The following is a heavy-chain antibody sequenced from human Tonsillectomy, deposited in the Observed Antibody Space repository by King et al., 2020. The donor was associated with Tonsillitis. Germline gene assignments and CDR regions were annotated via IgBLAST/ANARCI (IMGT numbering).Heavy chain of an antibody. Sequence: QLVQSGSELKKPGASVKVSCKASGYIFTSHDMNWVRQAPGQGLEWMGRINTNTGNPTYAQGFTGRFVFSLDTSVSTAYLQISSLKAEDSAVYYCASSEYSSSWSPSFDYWGQGTLVTVSS. D-gene: IGHD6-13*01. CDR2: INTNTGNP. V-gene: IGHV7-4-1*02. CDR3: ASSEYSSSWSPSFDY. CDR1: GYIFTSHD. J-gene: IGHJ4*02.